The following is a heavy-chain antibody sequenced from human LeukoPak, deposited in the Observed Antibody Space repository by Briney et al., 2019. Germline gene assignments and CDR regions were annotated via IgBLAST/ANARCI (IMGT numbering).Heavy chain of an antibody. CDR2: MNPNSGNT. CDR1: GYTFTSYD. V-gene: IGHV1-8*01. J-gene: IGHJ4*02. Sequence: ASVKVSCKASGYTFTSYDIHWVRQATGQGLEWMGWMNPNSGNTGYAQKFQGRVTMTRNTSISTAYMELSSLRSEDTAVYYCARGSHYDFWSGYYGHWGQGTLVTVSS. CDR3: ARGSHYDFWSGYYGH. D-gene: IGHD3-3*01.